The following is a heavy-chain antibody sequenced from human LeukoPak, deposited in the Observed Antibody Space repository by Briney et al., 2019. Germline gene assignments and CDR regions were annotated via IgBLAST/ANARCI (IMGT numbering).Heavy chain of an antibody. CDR2: ILTSGST. D-gene: IGHD1-26*01. J-gene: IGHJ4*02. V-gene: IGHV4-4*09. CDR1: GGSISSYH. Sequence: SETLSLTCTVSGGSISSYHWSWVWQPPGKGLEWIGYILTSGSTNYNPSLKSRLTISVDTSTNQFTLKLSSVTAADTAVYYCARVRVSGSYLYYFDYWGQGTLVTVSS. CDR3: ARVRVSGSYLYYFDY.